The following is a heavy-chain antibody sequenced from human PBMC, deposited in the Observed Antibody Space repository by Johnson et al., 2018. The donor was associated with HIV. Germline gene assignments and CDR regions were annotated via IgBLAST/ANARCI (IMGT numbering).Heavy chain of an antibody. Sequence: VQLVESGGGVVRPGGSLRLSCAASGFTFDDYGMSWVRQAPGKGLEWVSGIIASGGNTDYADSVKGRFTISRDNSKNTLYLQMNSLRAEAPAVYYCAKGGAGVLWFGLMTLDIWGQGTMVTVSS. V-gene: IGHV3-23*04. D-gene: IGHD3-10*01. CDR2: IIASGGNT. J-gene: IGHJ3*02. CDR3: AKGGAGVLWFGLMTLDI. CDR1: GFTFDDYG.